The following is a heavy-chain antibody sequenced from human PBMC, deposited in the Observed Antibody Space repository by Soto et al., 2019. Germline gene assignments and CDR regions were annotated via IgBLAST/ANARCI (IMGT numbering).Heavy chain of an antibody. CDR2: ISGSGVST. CDR1: GFTFSTYT. V-gene: IGHV3-23*01. D-gene: IGHD6-19*01. CDR3: GKGQASIAVDWFDP. Sequence: EVQLLESGGGLVQPGGSLRLSCAASGFTFSTYTMTWVRQAPGKGLEWVSAISGSGVSTHYADSVKGRFTIPRDNSKNTLYLQMNSLRAEDTAVYYCGKGQASIAVDWFDPWGQGTLVTVSS. J-gene: IGHJ5*02.